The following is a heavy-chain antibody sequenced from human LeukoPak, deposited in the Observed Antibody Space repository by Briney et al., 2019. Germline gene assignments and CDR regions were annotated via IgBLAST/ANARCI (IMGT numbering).Heavy chain of an antibody. V-gene: IGHV3-23*01. D-gene: IGHD3-10*01. CDR2: ISGSGGTT. CDR1: GFTFSRYD. Sequence: GGSLRLSCAASGFTFSRYDMSWVRQAPGKGLEWVSAISGSGGTTHYADSVKGRFTVSRDNSKDTHYLQMNNLRAEDTAVYYCVGGSGSFKYHFDSWGRGTLVTVSS. CDR3: VGGSGSFKYHFDS. J-gene: IGHJ4*02.